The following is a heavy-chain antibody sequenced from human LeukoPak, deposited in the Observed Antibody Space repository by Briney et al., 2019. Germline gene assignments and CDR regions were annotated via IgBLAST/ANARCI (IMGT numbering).Heavy chain of an antibody. Sequence: GKSLRLSCAATGFTFSSSGMDWVRQAPGKGLEWVAVISFDGTNKYYADSVKGRFTISRDNSKNTLYLQMNSLRAEDTAVYYCAKERTGGYPPYWGQGTLVTVSS. CDR2: ISFDGTNK. CDR1: GFTFSSSG. J-gene: IGHJ4*02. CDR3: AKERTGGYPPY. D-gene: IGHD5-18*01. V-gene: IGHV3-30*18.